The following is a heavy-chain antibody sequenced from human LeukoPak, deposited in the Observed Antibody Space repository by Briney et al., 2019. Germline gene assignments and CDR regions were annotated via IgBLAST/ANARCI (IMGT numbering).Heavy chain of an antibody. CDR3: AKCGNLHWFDP. J-gene: IGHJ5*02. CDR1: GFIFSKYW. CDR2: IKEDGSEK. Sequence: GGSLRLSCAASGFIFSKYWMSWVRQAPEKGLEWVANIKEDGSEKNYVDSVKGRFTISRDNAKNSLYLQMNSLRAEDTAVYYCAKCGNLHWFDPWGQGTLVTVSS. D-gene: IGHD4-23*01. V-gene: IGHV3-7*03.